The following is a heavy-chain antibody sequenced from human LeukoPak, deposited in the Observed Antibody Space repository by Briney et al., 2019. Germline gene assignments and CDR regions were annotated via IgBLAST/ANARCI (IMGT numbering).Heavy chain of an antibody. D-gene: IGHD6-13*01. CDR2: ISYDGSNK. J-gene: IGHJ6*03. Sequence: GGSLRLSCAASGFTFSSYGMHWVRQAPGKGLEWVAVISYDGSNKYYADSVKGRFTTSRDNSKNTLYLQMNSLRAEDTAVYYCAKVDSSSWQAYYYYMDVWGKGTTVTVSS. V-gene: IGHV3-30*18. CDR3: AKVDSSSWQAYYYYMDV. CDR1: GFTFSSYG.